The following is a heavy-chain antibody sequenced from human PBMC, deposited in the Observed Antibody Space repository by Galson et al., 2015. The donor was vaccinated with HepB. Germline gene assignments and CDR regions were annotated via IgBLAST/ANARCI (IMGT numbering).Heavy chain of an antibody. CDR1: GYTFTGYY. CDR3: ARGAIVVVTAIPYDAFDI. CDR2: INPNSGGT. V-gene: IGHV1-2*02. D-gene: IGHD2-21*02. Sequence: SVKVSCKASGYTFTGYYMHWVRQAPGQGLEWMGWINPNSGGTNYAQKFQGRVTMTRDTSISTAYMELSRLRSDDTAVYYCARGAIVVVTAIPYDAFDIWGQGTMVTVSS. J-gene: IGHJ3*02.